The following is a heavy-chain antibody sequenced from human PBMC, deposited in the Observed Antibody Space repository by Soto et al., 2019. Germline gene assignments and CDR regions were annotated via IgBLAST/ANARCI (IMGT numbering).Heavy chain of an antibody. CDR1: GFTFDDYA. Sequence: EVQLVESGGGLVQPGRSLRLSCAASGFTFDDYAMHWVRQAPGKGLEWVSGISWNSGSIGYADSVKGRFTISRDNAKNSLYLQMNSLRAEDTALYYCAKDSPPAGSGWYYFDYWGQGTLSPSPQ. CDR2: ISWNSGSI. V-gene: IGHV3-9*01. D-gene: IGHD6-19*01. J-gene: IGHJ4*02. CDR3: AKDSPPAGSGWYYFDY.